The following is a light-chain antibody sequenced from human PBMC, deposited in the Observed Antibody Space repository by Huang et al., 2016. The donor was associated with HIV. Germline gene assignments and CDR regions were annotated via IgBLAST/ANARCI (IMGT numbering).Light chain of an antibody. Sequence: DIVMAQSPVSLAVSLGERATLPCRSSQSVFSTSTNKDYLAWFQQKPGQPPKLLLFWSSTREVGVPDRFSGSGSGTHFTLTIANLEADDAAIYYCQQYYASPQTFGQGTRV. CDR1: QSVFSTSTNKDY. CDR3: QQYYASPQT. CDR2: WSS. J-gene: IGKJ1*01. V-gene: IGKV4-1*01.